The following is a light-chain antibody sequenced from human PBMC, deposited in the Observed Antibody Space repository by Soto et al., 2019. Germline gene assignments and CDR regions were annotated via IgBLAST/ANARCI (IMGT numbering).Light chain of an antibody. V-gene: IGKV3-20*01. CDR3: HQYGSSPQT. CDR1: QSVSSSY. Sequence: EIVLTQSPGTLSLSPGGRATLSCMASQSVSSSYFAWYQQKPGQAPRLLIFGASNRATGIPDRFSGSGSGTDFTLTISRLEPEDFAVYYCHQYGSSPQTFGQGTRVEIK. J-gene: IGKJ1*01. CDR2: GAS.